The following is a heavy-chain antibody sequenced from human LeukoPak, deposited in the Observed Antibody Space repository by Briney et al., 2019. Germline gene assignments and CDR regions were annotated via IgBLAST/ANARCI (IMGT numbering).Heavy chain of an antibody. V-gene: IGHV3-30*04. J-gene: IGHJ4*02. Sequence: GGSLRLSCAASGFTFSSYAMHWVRQAPGKGLEWVAVISYDGSNKYYADSVKGRFTISRDNSKNTLYLQMNSLRAEDTAVYYCARARGRSSGYYYDFDYWGQGTLVTVSS. D-gene: IGHD3-22*01. CDR2: ISYDGSNK. CDR3: ARARGRSSGYYYDFDY. CDR1: GFTFSSYA.